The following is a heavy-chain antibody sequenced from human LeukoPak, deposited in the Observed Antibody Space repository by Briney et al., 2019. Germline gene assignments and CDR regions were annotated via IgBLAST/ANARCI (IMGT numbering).Heavy chain of an antibody. J-gene: IGHJ4*02. CDR1: GFTFSTYT. V-gene: IGHV3-48*01. Sequence: PGGSLRLSCAASGFTFSTYTMNWVRQAPGKGLEWVSYISTSSDTMYYADSVKGRFTISRDNAKNSLYLQMNSLRVEDTAVYYCARGRRPSDYWGQGTLVTVSS. CDR3: ARGRRPSDY. CDR2: ISTSSDTM.